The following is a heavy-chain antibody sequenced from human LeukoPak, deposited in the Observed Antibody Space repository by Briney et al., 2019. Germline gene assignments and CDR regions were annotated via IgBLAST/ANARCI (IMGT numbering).Heavy chain of an antibody. CDR1: SASISSHY. CDR3: ARTANTAARAPFDN. J-gene: IGHJ4*02. D-gene: IGHD6-25*01. V-gene: IGHV4-59*11. CDR2: VYYSGST. Sequence: SETLSLTCTVSSASISSHYWSWIRQPPGKGLEWIGYVYYSGSTDYNPSLKSRVTISVDTPMSQVSLKLSSVTAADTAVYYCARTANTAARAPFDNWGQGTLVTVSS.